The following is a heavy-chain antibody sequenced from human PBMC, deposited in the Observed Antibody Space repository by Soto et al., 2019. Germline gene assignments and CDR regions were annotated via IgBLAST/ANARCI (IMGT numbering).Heavy chain of an antibody. CDR1: GYTLTELS. J-gene: IGHJ4*02. D-gene: IGHD3-10*01. Sequence: ASVKVSCKVSGYTLTELSMHWVRQAPGKGLEWMGGIDPDDGETIYAQKLQGRVTMTEDTSTDTAYMELSSLRSEDTAVYYCATDLATYYDGAGSYSLLNDYWGQGTLVTVSS. CDR2: IDPDDGET. CDR3: ATDLATYYDGAGSYSLLNDY. V-gene: IGHV1-24*01.